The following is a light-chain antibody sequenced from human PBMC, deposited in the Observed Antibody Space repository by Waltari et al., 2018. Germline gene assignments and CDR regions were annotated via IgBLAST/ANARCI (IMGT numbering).Light chain of an antibody. CDR2: KAS. CDR3: QQYHSYSLT. V-gene: IGKV1-5*03. Sequence: DIQMTQSPSTLSASVGDRVTITCRASQSISSWLAWYQQKPGKAPKLLIYKASTLASGVPSRFSGSGSVTEFTLTISSLQPDDFATYYCQQYHSYSLTFGGGTKVEIK. J-gene: IGKJ4*01. CDR1: QSISSW.